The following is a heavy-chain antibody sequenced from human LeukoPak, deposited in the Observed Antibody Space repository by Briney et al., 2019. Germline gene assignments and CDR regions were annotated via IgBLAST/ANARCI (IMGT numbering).Heavy chain of an antibody. CDR2: MNANSGNT. Sequence: GASVKVSCKASGYTFTSYDINWVRQATGQGLEWMGWMNANSGNTGYAQKFQGRVTMTRNTSISTAYMELSSLRSEDTAVYYCARVPNYYGSGSYYNFDYWGQGTLVTVSS. CDR3: ARVPNYYGSGSYYNFDY. V-gene: IGHV1-8*01. D-gene: IGHD3-10*01. J-gene: IGHJ4*02. CDR1: GYTFTSYD.